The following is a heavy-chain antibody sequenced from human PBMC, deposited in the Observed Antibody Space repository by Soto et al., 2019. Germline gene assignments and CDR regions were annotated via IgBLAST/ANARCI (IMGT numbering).Heavy chain of an antibody. Sequence: EVQLLESGGGLVQPGGSLRLSCVASGFTFSSYAMSWSRQVPGKGLEWVPTISDAAGSAYYVDSVKGWFTMSRDNSKKTLHLQMNSRRAEDSAVYYCPRPFGGKLEDAPDLWGPGTMVIVSS. D-gene: IGHD1-26*01. CDR3: PRPFGGKLEDAPDL. CDR1: GFTFSSYA. J-gene: IGHJ3*01. V-gene: IGHV3-23*01. CDR2: ISDAAGSA.